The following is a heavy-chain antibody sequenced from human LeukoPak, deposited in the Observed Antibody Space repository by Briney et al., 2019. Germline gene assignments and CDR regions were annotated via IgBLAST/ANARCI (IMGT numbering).Heavy chain of an antibody. Sequence: SETLSLTCTVSGGSISSYYWSWIRQPPGKGLEWIGNIYYSGSTNYNPSLKSRVTISVDTSKNQFSLKLSSVTAADTAVYYCVRAPGTGDYYYYNGMDVWGQGTTVTVSS. D-gene: IGHD7-27*01. CDR3: VRAPGTGDYYYYNGMDV. V-gene: IGHV4-59*01. CDR2: IYYSGST. J-gene: IGHJ6*02. CDR1: GGSISSYY.